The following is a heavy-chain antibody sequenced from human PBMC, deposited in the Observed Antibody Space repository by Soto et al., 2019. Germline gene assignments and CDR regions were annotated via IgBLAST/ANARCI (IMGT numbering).Heavy chain of an antibody. CDR1: GFTLSSFA. J-gene: IGHJ6*01. CDR2: IGATSSSRSNF. V-gene: IGHV3-48*03. Sequence: EVQLEESGGGLVQPGGSLRLSCAASGFTLSSFALNWVRQAPGKGLEWVSYIGATSSSRSNFYYAASVKGRFTISRDIDKNAVFLQMNSLRDADTAIYYCARVRQETYYFGIDVLGQGTTVNVSS. CDR3: ARVRQETYYFGIDV.